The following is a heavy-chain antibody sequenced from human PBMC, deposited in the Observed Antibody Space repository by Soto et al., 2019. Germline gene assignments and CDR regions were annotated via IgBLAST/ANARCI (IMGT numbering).Heavy chain of an antibody. Sequence: SGTLSLTCTVSGGSISRDYWSWIRQPPGKGLEWIGYIYYSGSTNYNPSLKSRVTISVDTSKNQFSLKLSSVTAADTAVYYCATLTYYDILTGYYSAFDIWGQGTMVTVSS. CDR3: ATLTYYDILTGYYSAFDI. J-gene: IGHJ3*02. V-gene: IGHV4-59*01. CDR2: IYYSGST. CDR1: GGSISRDY. D-gene: IGHD3-9*01.